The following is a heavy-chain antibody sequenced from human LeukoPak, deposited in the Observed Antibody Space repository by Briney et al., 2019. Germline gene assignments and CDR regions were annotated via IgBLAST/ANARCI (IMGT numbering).Heavy chain of an antibody. V-gene: IGHV1-8*03. Sequence: ASVKVSCKASGYTFTSYDINWVRQATGQGLEWMGWMNPNSGNTGYAQKFQGRVTITRNTSISTAYMELRSLRSDDTAVYYCARTGRYYYDSSGSRFDYWGQGTLVTVSS. CDR3: ARTGRYYYDSSGSRFDY. CDR1: GYTFTSYD. J-gene: IGHJ4*02. CDR2: MNPNSGNT. D-gene: IGHD3-22*01.